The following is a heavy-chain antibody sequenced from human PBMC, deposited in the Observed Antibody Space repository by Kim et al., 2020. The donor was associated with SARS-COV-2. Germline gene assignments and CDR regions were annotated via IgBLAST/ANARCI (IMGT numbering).Heavy chain of an antibody. D-gene: IGHD3-10*01. CDR3: AKRKAFGELCHYYYYYGMDV. V-gene: IGHV3-23*01. CDR1: GFTFSSYA. CDR2: ISASGGGT. Sequence: GGSLRLSCAASGFTFSSYAMRWVRQAPGKGLEWVSGISASGGGTYYADSVKGRFTISRDNSKNTLYLQMNSLRAEDTAVYYCAKRKAFGELCHYYYYYGMDVGGQGTTVTVS. J-gene: IGHJ6*01.